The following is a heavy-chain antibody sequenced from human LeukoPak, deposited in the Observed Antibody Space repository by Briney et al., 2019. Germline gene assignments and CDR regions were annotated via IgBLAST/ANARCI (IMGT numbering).Heavy chain of an antibody. V-gene: IGHV1-69*04. Sequence: SVKVSFKASGGTFSSYAISWVRQAPGQGLEWMGRIIPILGIANYAQKFQGRVTITADKSTSTAYMELSSLRSEDTAVYYCARGYSGYVGSSDYWSQGTLVTVSS. J-gene: IGHJ4*02. CDR1: GGTFSSYA. D-gene: IGHD5-12*01. CDR2: IIPILGIA. CDR3: ARGYSGYVGSSDY.